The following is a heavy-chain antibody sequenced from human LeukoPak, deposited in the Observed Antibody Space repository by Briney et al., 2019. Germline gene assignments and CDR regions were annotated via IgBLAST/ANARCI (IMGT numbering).Heavy chain of an antibody. J-gene: IGHJ4*02. CDR1: GYTFTSYG. CDR2: INPNSGGT. Sequence: ASVKVSCKASGYTFTSYGISWVRQAPGQGLEWMGWINPNSGGTNCAQKFQGRVTMTRDTSISTAYMELSRLRSDDTAVYYCARDHARGPFGGYWGQGTLVTVSS. V-gene: IGHV1-2*02. CDR3: ARDHARGPFGGY. D-gene: IGHD3-16*01.